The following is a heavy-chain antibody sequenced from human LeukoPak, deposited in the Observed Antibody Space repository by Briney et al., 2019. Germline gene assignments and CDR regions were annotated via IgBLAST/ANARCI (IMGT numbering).Heavy chain of an antibody. CDR1: GYRFNSYW. D-gene: IGHD3-22*01. V-gene: IGHV5-51*01. Sequence: GESLKISCKSPGYRFNSYWIAWVRQIPGKGLGWMGIIYPGDSDTRYSPSFQGQVTFSADKSITPAYLHWSSLKASDTATYYCARLAYYDSSGYHLDYWGQGTLVTVPS. CDR3: ARLAYYDSSGYHLDY. J-gene: IGHJ4*02. CDR2: IYPGDSDT.